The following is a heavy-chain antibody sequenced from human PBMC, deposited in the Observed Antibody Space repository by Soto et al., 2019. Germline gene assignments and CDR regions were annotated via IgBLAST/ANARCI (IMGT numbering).Heavy chain of an antibody. V-gene: IGHV1-46*01. CDR2: INPSGGST. CDR3: ARDYYYGSGSSLFYYYGMDV. D-gene: IGHD3-10*01. Sequence: GASVKVSCKASGYTFTSYYMHWVRQAPGQGLEWMGIINPSGGSTSYAQKFQGRVTMTRDTSTSTVYMELSSLRSEDTAVYYCARDYYYGSGSSLFYYYGMDVWGQGTTVTVS. CDR1: GYTFTSYY. J-gene: IGHJ6*02.